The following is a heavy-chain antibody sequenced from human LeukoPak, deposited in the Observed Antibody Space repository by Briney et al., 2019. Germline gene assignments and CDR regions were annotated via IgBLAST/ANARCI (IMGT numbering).Heavy chain of an antibody. CDR2: ITDIGNNT. V-gene: IGHV3-23*01. D-gene: IGHD2-8*02. CDR1: GFTFGNYA. J-gene: IGHJ4*02. Sequence: GGSLRLSCAASGFTFGNYAMAWIRQSPGKGLEWFSCITDIGNNTYHTDSVKGRFTISRDNSKNTLSLQMNSLRVEDTAVYYCAKATQRYCTGGTCYPLDYWGQGTLVTVSS. CDR3: AKATQRYCTGGTCYPLDY.